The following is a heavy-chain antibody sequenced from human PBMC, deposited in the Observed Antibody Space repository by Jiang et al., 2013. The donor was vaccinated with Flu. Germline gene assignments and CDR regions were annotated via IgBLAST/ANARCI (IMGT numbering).Heavy chain of an antibody. CDR3: AVDVFYSDKSDAWTVYGMDV. V-gene: IGHV1-2*06. J-gene: IGHJ6*02. CDR1: GYTFSGYH. D-gene: IGHD3-22*01. Sequence: EVKKPGASVKVSCKASGYTFSGYHMHWVRQAPGQGLEWMGRINPYSGGTQYSQKFQGRVTMTRDTSITTAYMELSSLRSDDTAVYFCAVDVFYSDKSDAWTVYGMDVWGQGTTVTVSS. CDR2: INPYSGGT.